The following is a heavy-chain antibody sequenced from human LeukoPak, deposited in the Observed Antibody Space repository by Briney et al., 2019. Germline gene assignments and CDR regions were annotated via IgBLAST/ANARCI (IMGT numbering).Heavy chain of an antibody. CDR3: ARSHYYGWLRNFDY. V-gene: IGHV4-4*02. CDR1: GGSISSSNW. CDR2: IYHSGST. Sequence: SETLSLTCAIPGGSISSSNWWSWVRQPPGKGLEWIGEIYHSGSTNYNPSLKSRVTISVDKSKNQFSLKLSSVTAADTAVYYCARSHYYGWLRNFDYWGQGTLVTVSS. D-gene: IGHD3-10*01. J-gene: IGHJ4*02.